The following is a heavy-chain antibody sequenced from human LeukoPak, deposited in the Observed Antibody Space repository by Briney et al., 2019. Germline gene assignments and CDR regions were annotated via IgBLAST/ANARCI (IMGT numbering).Heavy chain of an antibody. Sequence: RGSLRLSCAPSGFTFSSYSMNWVRHAPGTRLEWVSSISSRSSYIYYADSVKGRFTISRDNAKNSLYLQMNSLRAEDTAVYYCARVEFDIAVAGTGFDYWGQGTLVTVSS. CDR3: ARVEFDIAVAGTGFDY. J-gene: IGHJ4*02. CDR2: ISSRSSYI. V-gene: IGHV3-21*01. D-gene: IGHD6-19*01. CDR1: GFTFSSYS.